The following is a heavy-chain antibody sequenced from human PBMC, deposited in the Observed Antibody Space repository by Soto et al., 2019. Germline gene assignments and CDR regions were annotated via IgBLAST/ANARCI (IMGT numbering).Heavy chain of an antibody. Sequence: EVQLVESGGGLVKPGGSLRLSCAASGFTFSSYSMNWVRQAPGKGLEWVSSISSSSSYIYYADSVKGRFTISRDNAKNSLYLQMNSLRAEDTAVYYCARDFRTAMVSLNYYYGMDVWGQGTTVTVSS. CDR3: ARDFRTAMVSLNYYYGMDV. CDR2: ISSSSSYI. J-gene: IGHJ6*02. CDR1: GFTFSSYS. V-gene: IGHV3-21*01. D-gene: IGHD5-18*01.